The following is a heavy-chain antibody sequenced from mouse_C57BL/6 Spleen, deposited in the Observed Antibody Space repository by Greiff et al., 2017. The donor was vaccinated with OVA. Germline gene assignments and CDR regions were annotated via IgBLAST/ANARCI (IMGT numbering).Heavy chain of an antibody. J-gene: IGHJ3*01. Sequence: QVQLKESGAELMKPGASVKFSCKATGYTFTGYWIEWVKQRPGHGLEWIGRIHPSDSDTNYNQKFKGKATLTVDKSSSTAYMQLSSLTSEDAAVYYCAMSSLAWFAYWGQGTLVTVSA. CDR3: AMSSLAWFAY. V-gene: IGHV1-74*01. CDR1: GYTFTGYW. D-gene: IGHD6-1*01. CDR2: IHPSDSDT.